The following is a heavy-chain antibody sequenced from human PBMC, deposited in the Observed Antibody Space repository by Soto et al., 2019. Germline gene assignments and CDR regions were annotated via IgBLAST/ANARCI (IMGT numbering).Heavy chain of an antibody. CDR2: IYYSGST. CDR1: GGSFSGYY. Sequence: PSETLSLTCAVYGGSFSGYYWSWIRQPPGKGLEWIGYIYYSGSTNYNPSLKSRVTISVDTSKNQFSLKLSSVTAADTAVYYCAREIPSGAFDIWGQGTMVTVSS. D-gene: IGHD2-2*02. V-gene: IGHV4-59*01. J-gene: IGHJ3*02. CDR3: AREIPSGAFDI.